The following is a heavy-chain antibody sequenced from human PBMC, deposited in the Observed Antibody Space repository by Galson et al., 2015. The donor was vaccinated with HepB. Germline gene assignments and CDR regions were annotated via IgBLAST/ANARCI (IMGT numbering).Heavy chain of an antibody. J-gene: IGHJ4*02. CDR3: ASPSTSGSYFPDY. V-gene: IGHV1-2*06. CDR2: INPNTGGT. Sequence: SVKVSCKASAYAFIGYFLHWVRQAPGQGLEWMGRINPNTGGTNYAQNFQGRVTMTTDTSISTAYMELSGLRSDDTAIYYCASPSTSGSYFPDYWGRGTLVTVSS. CDR1: AYAFIGYF. D-gene: IGHD3-10*01.